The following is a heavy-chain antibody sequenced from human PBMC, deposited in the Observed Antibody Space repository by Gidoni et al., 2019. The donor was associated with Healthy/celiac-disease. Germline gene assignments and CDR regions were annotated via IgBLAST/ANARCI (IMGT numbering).Heavy chain of an antibody. J-gene: IGHJ4*02. D-gene: IGHD2-2*01. CDR3: AKDLLGYCSSTSCYFGDY. Sequence: EVQLLESGGGLVQPGGSLRLSCAASGFTFSSYAMSWVRQAPGKGLEWVSAISGSGGSTYYADSVKGRFTISRDNSKNTLYLQMNSLRAEDTAVYYCAKDLLGYCSSTSCYFGDYWGQGTLVTVSS. CDR1: GFTFSSYA. V-gene: IGHV3-23*01. CDR2: ISGSGGST.